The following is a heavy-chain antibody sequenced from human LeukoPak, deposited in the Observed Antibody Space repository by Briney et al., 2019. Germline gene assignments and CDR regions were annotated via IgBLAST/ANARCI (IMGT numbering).Heavy chain of an antibody. Sequence: PGGSLRLSCAASGFTFSSYWMHWVRQAPGKGLVWVSRINSDGSSTTYADSVKGRFTTSRDNAKNTLYLQMNSLRAEDTAVYYCARVPSTQWLVYYFDYWGQGTLVTVSS. V-gene: IGHV3-74*01. CDR1: GFTFSSYW. J-gene: IGHJ4*02. D-gene: IGHD6-19*01. CDR3: ARVPSTQWLVYYFDY. CDR2: INSDGSST.